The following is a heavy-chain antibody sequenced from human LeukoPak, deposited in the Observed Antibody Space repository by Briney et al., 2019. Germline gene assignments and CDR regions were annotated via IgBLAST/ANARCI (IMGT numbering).Heavy chain of an antibody. D-gene: IGHD2-21*02. V-gene: IGHV1-18*01. CDR3: AREGCGGDCYSYNWFDP. J-gene: IGHJ5*02. CDR2: ISAYNGNT. CDR1: GYTFTSYG. Sequence: ASVKVSCKASGYTFTSYGIIWVRQAPGQGLEWMGWISAYNGNTNYAQKLQGRVTMTTDTSTSTAYMELRSLRSDDTAVYYCAREGCGGDCYSYNWFDPWGQGTLVTVSS.